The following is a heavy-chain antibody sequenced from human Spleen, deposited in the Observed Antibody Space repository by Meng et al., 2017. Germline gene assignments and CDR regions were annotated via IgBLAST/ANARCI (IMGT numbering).Heavy chain of an antibody. CDR2: INHSGST. CDR3: ARGFTGWLQFSRFDYYGMDV. D-gene: IGHD5-24*01. J-gene: IGHJ6*02. CDR1: GDSISGYY. Sequence: SETLSLTCTVSGDSISGYYWSWIRQPPGKGLEWIGEINHSGSTNYNPSLKSRVTISVDTSKNQFSLKLSSVTAADTAVYYCARGFTGWLQFSRFDYYGMDVWGQGTTVTVSS. V-gene: IGHV4-34*01.